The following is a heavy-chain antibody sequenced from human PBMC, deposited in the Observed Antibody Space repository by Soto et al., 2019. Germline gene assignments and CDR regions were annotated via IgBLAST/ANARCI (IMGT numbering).Heavy chain of an antibody. J-gene: IGHJ4*01. CDR2: ISGSGDRT. V-gene: IGHV3-23*01. CDR3: AITWSGVGPYYEVDY. Sequence: EVQLLESGGGLVQPGGSLRLSCAASGFTFSNWAMSWVRQAPGKGLEWVSGISGSGDRTFYADSVKGRFTISRDNSKNTLYLQMNSLRADHTVSYYCAITWSGVGPYYEVDYWGHGTLVTVSS. D-gene: IGHD3-3*01. CDR1: GFTFSNWA.